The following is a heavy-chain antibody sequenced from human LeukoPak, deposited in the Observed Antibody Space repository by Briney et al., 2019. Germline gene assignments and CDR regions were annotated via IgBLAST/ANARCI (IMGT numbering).Heavy chain of an antibody. J-gene: IGHJ6*02. CDR2: ISISSYI. D-gene: IGHD3-22*01. V-gene: IGHV3-21*01. Sequence: GGSLRLSCVVSGFTLSSDWMSWVRQAPGRGLEWVSSISISSYIYYAGSVKDRFTIARDNAKNSLYMQMNRLRAEDKAVYDCARDRYYYDSSGYYWNYYYGMDFWGQGTTVTVSS. CDR1: GFTLSSDW. CDR3: ARDRYYYDSSGYYWNYYYGMDF.